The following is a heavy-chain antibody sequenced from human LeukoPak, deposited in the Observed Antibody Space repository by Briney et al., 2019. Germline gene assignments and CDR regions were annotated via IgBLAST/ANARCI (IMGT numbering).Heavy chain of an antibody. CDR3: AKDGYSSGSVYYFDY. Sequence: GGSLRLSCAASGFTFDDYAMHWVRQAPGKGLEWVSLISWDGGTTYYADSVKGRFTISRDNSKNSLYLQMNSLRAEDTALYYCAKDGYSSGSVYYFDYWGQGTLVTVSS. CDR2: ISWDGGTT. D-gene: IGHD6-19*01. CDR1: GFTFDDYA. J-gene: IGHJ4*02. V-gene: IGHV3-43D*03.